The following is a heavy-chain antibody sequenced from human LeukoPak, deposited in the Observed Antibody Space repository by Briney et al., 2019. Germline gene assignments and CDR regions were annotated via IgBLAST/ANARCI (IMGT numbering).Heavy chain of an antibody. D-gene: IGHD1-1*01. CDR1: GFSVSSSC. V-gene: IGHV3-53*01. CDR2: MYGVGDK. J-gene: IGHJ4*02. CDR3: VRSSYWNGLFVS. Sequence: GGSLRLAWAAGGFSVSSSCMSWVRQAPGNELDWVSVMYGVGDKDDSGFVKSGFIISRDNSKNTLYLPMNSLPAEDTAVYYCVRSSYWNGLFVSWGQGALVTVSS.